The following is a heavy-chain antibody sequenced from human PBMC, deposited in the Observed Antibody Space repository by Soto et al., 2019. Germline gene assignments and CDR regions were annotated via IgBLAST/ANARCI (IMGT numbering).Heavy chain of an antibody. CDR3: VRTARQGAVAPHWFDR. CDR1: GSSIRSTDYY. J-gene: IGHJ5*02. Sequence: PSATLSLTCTVSGSSIRSTDYYLSWIRQAPGKGLEWIGYVYYTGSTYYNPSLMSRLTISVDTSKNQFSLKLTSVTAAETAVYYCVRTARQGAVAPHWFDRWGKGTQVTVS. V-gene: IGHV4-30-4*01. D-gene: IGHD2-21*02. CDR2: VYYTGST.